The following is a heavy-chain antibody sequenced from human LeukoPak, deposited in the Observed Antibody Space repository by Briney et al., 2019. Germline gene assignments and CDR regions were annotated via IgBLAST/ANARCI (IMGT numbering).Heavy chain of an antibody. CDR3: ARMAYYYDSSGYLAEFDY. Sequence: GGSLRLSCAASGFTFSSYWMSWVRQAPGKGLEWVANIKQDGSEKYYVDSVKGRFTISRDNAKNSLYLQMNSLRAEDTAVYYCARMAYYYDSSGYLAEFDYWGQGTLVTVSS. V-gene: IGHV3-7*01. D-gene: IGHD3-22*01. CDR2: IKQDGSEK. J-gene: IGHJ4*02. CDR1: GFTFSSYW.